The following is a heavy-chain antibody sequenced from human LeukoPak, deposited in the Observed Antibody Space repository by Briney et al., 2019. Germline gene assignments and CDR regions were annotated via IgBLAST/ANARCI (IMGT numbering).Heavy chain of an antibody. Sequence: ASVKVSCKASGYTFTSYGISWVRQAPGQGLEWMGWISAYNGNTNYAQKLQSRVTMTTDTSTSTAYMELRSLRSDDTAVYYCARTPTYIVGATPYDYWGQGTLVTVSS. V-gene: IGHV1-18*01. J-gene: IGHJ4*02. CDR3: ARTPTYIVGATPYDY. CDR2: ISAYNGNT. D-gene: IGHD1-26*01. CDR1: GYTFTSYG.